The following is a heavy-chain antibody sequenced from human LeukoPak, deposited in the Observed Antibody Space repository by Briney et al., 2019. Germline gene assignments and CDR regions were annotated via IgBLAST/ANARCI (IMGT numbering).Heavy chain of an antibody. CDR2: INPNSGGT. Sequence: ASVKVSCKASGYTFTGYYMHWVRQAPGQGLEWMGWINPNSGGTNYAQKFQGRVTMTRDTSISTAYMELSRLRSDDTAVYYCARLNYYDSDAFDIWGQGTMVTVSS. V-gene: IGHV1-2*02. CDR3: ARLNYYDSDAFDI. J-gene: IGHJ3*02. CDR1: GYTFTGYY. D-gene: IGHD3-22*01.